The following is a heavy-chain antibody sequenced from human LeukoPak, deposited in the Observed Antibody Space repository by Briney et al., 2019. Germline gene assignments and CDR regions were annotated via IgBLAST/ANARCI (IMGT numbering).Heavy chain of an antibody. V-gene: IGHV1-69*05. CDR3: ARSSSDYYGSGYYYYMDV. D-gene: IGHD3-10*01. CDR2: IIPIFGTT. CDR1: GGTFSSYA. J-gene: IGHJ6*03. Sequence: SVKVSCKASGGTFSSYAISWVRQAPGQGLEWMGGIIPIFGTTNYAQKFQGRVTITTDESTSTAYMELSSLRSEDTAVYYCARSSSDYYGSGYYYYMDVWGKGTTVTVSS.